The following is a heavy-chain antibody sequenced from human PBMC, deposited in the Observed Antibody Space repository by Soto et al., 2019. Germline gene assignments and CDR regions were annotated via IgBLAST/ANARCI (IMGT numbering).Heavy chain of an antibody. CDR2: MDPNSGST. CDR3: ARERKFDFWRKGLDV. V-gene: IGHV1-8*01. D-gene: IGHD3-3*01. Sequence: ASVKVSCKASGYTFTTYDINWVRQAPGQGLEWLGWMDPNSGSTGYAQNFHGRITMTRNISRNTAHMELSSLQTEDTDVYYCARERKFDFWRKGLDVWGQGTTVTVSS. CDR1: GYTFTTYD. J-gene: IGHJ6*02.